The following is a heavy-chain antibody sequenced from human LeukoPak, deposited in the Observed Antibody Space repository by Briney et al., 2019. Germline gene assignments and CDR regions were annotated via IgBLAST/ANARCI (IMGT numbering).Heavy chain of an antibody. Sequence: GGSLRLSCDGSGFTFNKFWLNWVRHVPGRGLEWVANISPDGSVRKYMDSVKGRFAIPRHNAQNSVSLPMGSVRPDDTAIYYCARVISCGDTSDPWGQGTHVIVSS. CDR3: ARVISCGDTSDP. D-gene: IGHD3-10*01. V-gene: IGHV3-7*01. J-gene: IGHJ5*02. CDR1: GFTFNKFW. CDR2: ISPDGSVR.